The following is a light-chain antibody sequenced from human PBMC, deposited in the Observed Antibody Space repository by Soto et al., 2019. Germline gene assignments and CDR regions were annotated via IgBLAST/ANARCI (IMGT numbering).Light chain of an antibody. Sequence: EIVMTQSPATLSVSPGERATLSCRASQSVSSNLAWYQQKPGQAPRLLIYGASTRATGIRARFSGSGSGTEFTLNISSLQSEDFAVYYCQQNNNWPPYTFGQGTKLEIK. J-gene: IGKJ2*01. CDR2: GAS. CDR1: QSVSSN. CDR3: QQNNNWPPYT. V-gene: IGKV3-15*01.